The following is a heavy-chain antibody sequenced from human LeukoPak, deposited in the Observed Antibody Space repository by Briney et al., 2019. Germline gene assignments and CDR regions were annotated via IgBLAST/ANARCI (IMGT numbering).Heavy chain of an antibody. Sequence: PGGSPRLSCAASGFTFSNYAMHWVRQAPGKGLEYVSAISTNGHSTYYANSVKGRFTISRDNSKDTLYLQMGSLRAEDMAVYYCARVGDSDAFDIWGQGTVVTVSS. CDR2: ISTNGHST. J-gene: IGHJ3*02. D-gene: IGHD2-21*01. CDR1: GFTFSNYA. CDR3: ARVGDSDAFDI. V-gene: IGHV3-64*01.